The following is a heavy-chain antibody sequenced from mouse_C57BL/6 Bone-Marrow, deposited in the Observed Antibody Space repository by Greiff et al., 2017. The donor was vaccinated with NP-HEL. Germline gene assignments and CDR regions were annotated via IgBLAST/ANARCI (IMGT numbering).Heavy chain of an antibody. CDR1: GYSITSGYY. CDR3: ARDRGYGSSYWFAY. J-gene: IGHJ3*01. V-gene: IGHV3-6*01. D-gene: IGHD1-1*01. CDR2: ISYDGSN. Sequence: EVHLVESGPGLVKPSQSLSLTCSVTGYSITSGYYWNWIRQFPGNKLEWMGYISYDGSNNYNPSLKNRISITLDTSKNQFFLKLNSVTTEDTATYYCARDRGYGSSYWFAYWGQGTLVTVSA.